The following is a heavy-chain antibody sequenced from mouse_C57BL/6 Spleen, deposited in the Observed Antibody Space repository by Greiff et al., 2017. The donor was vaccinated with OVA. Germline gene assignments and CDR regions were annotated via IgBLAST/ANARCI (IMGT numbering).Heavy chain of an antibody. CDR2: IYPRDGST. D-gene: IGHD1-1*01. V-gene: IGHV1-85*01. Sequence: VKLVESGPELVKPGASVKLSCKASGYTFTSYDINWVKQRPGQGLEWIGWIYPRDGSTKYNEKFKGKATLTVDTSSSTAYMELHSLTSEDSAVYFCARSPYYYGSSYWYLDVWGTGTTVTVSS. CDR1: GYTFTSYD. J-gene: IGHJ1*03. CDR3: ARSPYYYGSSYWYLDV.